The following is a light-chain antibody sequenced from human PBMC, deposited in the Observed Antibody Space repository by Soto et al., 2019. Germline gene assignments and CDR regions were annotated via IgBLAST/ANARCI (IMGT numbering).Light chain of an antibody. CDR2: DAS. V-gene: IGKV1-39*01. J-gene: IGKJ4*01. Sequence: QMNKSPSSLSASVGDRVTITCRSSQTISTFLHWFQQKPGKDPNLLIYDASSLQSGVPSRFSGSGSGTDFTLNISSLQPEDIGTYYCPQAYRTLVNSVGGTKEDI. CDR1: QTISTF. CDR3: PQAYRTLVN.